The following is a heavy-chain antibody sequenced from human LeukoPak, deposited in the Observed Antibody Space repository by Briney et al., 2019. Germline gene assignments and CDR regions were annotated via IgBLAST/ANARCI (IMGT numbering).Heavy chain of an antibody. V-gene: IGHV4-30-4*01. CDR1: GDSISSGDYY. D-gene: IGHD3-22*01. CDR2: IYYSGST. Sequence: SETLSLTYSVSGDSISSGDYYWSWVRQPPGKTLECIGYIYYSGSTYSNPSLRSRVTISVDTPNKQFSLKLSSVTAADTAVYYCARDTRMSSGYHYFDLWGQGTLVTVSS. CDR3: ARDTRMSSGYHYFDL. J-gene: IGHJ4*02.